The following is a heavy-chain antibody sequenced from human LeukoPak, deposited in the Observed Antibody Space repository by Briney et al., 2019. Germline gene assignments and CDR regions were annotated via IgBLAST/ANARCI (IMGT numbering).Heavy chain of an antibody. Sequence: GGSLRLSCAASGFSVNNLYMSWVRQAPGKGLEWVSVIYSGDRTYYADSVKGRFTISRDNSKSSLFLQMNSLRTEDTALYYCARDHVYGGADYWGQGTLVTVSS. J-gene: IGHJ4*02. CDR3: ARDHVYGGADY. CDR1: GFSVNNLY. V-gene: IGHV3-53*05. CDR2: IYSGDRT. D-gene: IGHD5/OR15-5a*01.